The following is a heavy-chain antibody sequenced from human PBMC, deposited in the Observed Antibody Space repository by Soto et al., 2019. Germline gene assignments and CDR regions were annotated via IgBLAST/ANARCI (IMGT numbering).Heavy chain of an antibody. CDR3: AREYTAWPLAYGLDV. CDR1: GFTFSSYS. J-gene: IGHJ6*02. D-gene: IGHD2-2*02. Sequence: GGSLRLSCAASGFTFSSYSMNWVRQAPGKGLEWVSSISSSSSYIYYADSVKGRFTISRDNAKNSLYLQMNSLRAEDTAVYYCAREYTAWPLAYGLDVWGQGTTVTVSS. CDR2: ISSSSSYI. V-gene: IGHV3-21*01.